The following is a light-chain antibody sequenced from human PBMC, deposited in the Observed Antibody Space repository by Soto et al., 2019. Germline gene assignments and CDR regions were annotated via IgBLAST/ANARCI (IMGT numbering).Light chain of an antibody. J-gene: IGKJ4*01. CDR1: HSISRW. CDR2: AAS. V-gene: IGKV1-12*01. CDR3: QQASTFPFT. Sequence: DIQMTQSPATLSASVGDRVTITCRASHSISRWLVWYQQKPGHAPKLLIYAASNLQSGVPSRFSGSASGTEFTLTISSLQPEDFATYYCQQASTFPFTFGGGTEVQIK.